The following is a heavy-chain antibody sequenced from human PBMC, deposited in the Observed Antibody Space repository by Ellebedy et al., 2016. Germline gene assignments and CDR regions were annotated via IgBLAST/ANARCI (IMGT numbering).Heavy chain of an antibody. CDR2: VFHTGTS. V-gene: IGHV4-59*02. Sequence: SETLSLTCNVSGGSVSSGYWNWMRRPPGKGLEWIGYVFHTGTSNYNPSLRSRVSMSVDTSKRQFSLRLTSVTAADTAVYYCAKWNGDWYAFDVWGQGTMVTVSS. D-gene: IGHD1-1*01. CDR3: AKWNGDWYAFDV. J-gene: IGHJ3*01. CDR1: GGSVSSGY.